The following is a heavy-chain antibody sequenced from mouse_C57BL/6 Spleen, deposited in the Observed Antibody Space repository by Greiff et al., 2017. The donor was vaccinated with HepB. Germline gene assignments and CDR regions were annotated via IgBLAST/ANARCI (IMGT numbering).Heavy chain of an antibody. V-gene: IGHV1-22*01. CDR3: ARGNYYGSTHYFDY. J-gene: IGHJ2*01. D-gene: IGHD1-1*01. CDR2: INPNNGGT. CDR1: GYTFTDYN. Sequence: EVKLQESGPELVKPGASVKMSCKASGYTFTDYNMHWVKQSHGKSLEWIGYINPNNGGTSYNQKFKGKATLTVNKSSSTAYMELRSLTSEDSAVYYCARGNYYGSTHYFDYWGQGTTLTVSS.